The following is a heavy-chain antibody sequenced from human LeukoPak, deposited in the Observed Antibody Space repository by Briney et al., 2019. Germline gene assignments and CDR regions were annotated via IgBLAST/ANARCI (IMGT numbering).Heavy chain of an antibody. Sequence: ETLSLTCAVYGGSFSAYYWSWIRQPPGKGLEWVANIKQDGSEKYYVDSVKGRFTISRDNAKNSLYLQMNSLRAEDTAVYYCARDLSWKPFDIWGQGTMVTVSS. D-gene: IGHD1-1*01. CDR2: IKQDGSEK. CDR3: ARDLSWKPFDI. J-gene: IGHJ3*02. V-gene: IGHV3-7*01. CDR1: GGSFSAYY.